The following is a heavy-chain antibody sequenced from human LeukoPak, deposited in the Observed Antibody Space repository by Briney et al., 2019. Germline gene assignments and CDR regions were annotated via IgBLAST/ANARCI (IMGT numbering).Heavy chain of an antibody. V-gene: IGHV3-30*04. J-gene: IGHJ4*02. Sequence: GGSLRLSCAASGFTFSSYAMHWVRQAPGKGLEWVAVISYDGSNKYYADSVEGRFTISRDNSKNTLYLQMNSLRAEDTAVYYCARVGRAAVGIDYWGQGTLVTVSS. CDR3: ARVGRAAVGIDY. D-gene: IGHD6-13*01. CDR2: ISYDGSNK. CDR1: GFTFSSYA.